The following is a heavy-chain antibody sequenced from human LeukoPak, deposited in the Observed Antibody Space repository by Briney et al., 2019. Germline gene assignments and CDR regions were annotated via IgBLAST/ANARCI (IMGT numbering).Heavy chain of an antibody. CDR3: ARGFKSDRGSV. CDR1: GFTFSSYG. Sequence: GGSLRLSCAASGFTFSSYGMHWVRQAPGKGLEWVAVISYDGSNKYYADSVKGRFTISRDNSKNTLYLQMNSLRDEDTAVYYCARGFKSDRGSVWGQGTLVTVSS. D-gene: IGHD3-10*01. J-gene: IGHJ4*02. V-gene: IGHV3-30*03. CDR2: ISYDGSNK.